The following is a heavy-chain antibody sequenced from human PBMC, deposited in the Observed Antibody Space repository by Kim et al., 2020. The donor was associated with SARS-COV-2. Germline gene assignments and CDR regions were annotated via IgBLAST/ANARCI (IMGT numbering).Heavy chain of an antibody. D-gene: IGHD4-17*01. Sequence: ASVKVSCKASGYTFTSYYMHWVRQAPGQGLEWMGIINPSGGSTSYAQKFQGRVTMTRDTSTSTVYMELSSLRSEDTAVYYCARDRAKLFSTVTTCFDYWGQGTLVTVSS. J-gene: IGHJ4*02. CDR2: INPSGGST. CDR3: ARDRAKLFSTVTTCFDY. V-gene: IGHV1-46*01. CDR1: GYTFTSYY.